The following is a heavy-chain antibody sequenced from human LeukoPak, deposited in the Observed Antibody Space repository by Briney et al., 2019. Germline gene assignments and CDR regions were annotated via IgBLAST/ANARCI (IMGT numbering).Heavy chain of an antibody. CDR1: GFTFSSYS. Sequence: GGSLRLSCAASGFTFSSYSMNWVRQAPGKGLEWVSSINSNSSYMYYTDSLKGRFTISRDNAKNSLYLQMNSLRAEDTAVYYCARTGDYDFWSAYHFYYYYYMDVWGKGTTVTVSS. J-gene: IGHJ6*03. D-gene: IGHD3-3*01. CDR2: INSNSSYM. V-gene: IGHV3-21*01. CDR3: ARTGDYDFWSAYHFYYYYYMDV.